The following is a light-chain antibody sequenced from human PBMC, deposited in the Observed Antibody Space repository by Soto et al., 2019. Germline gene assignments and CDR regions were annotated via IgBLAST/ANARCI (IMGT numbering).Light chain of an antibody. CDR3: KLSHTTLT. J-gene: IGKJ5*01. V-gene: IGKV1-39*01. CDR2: GAS. Sequence: DIQITHSPASRSASVVDRVTITFLASQTIATFLNWYQQKPGKAPKLLIYGASTLQSGVPSRFSGSGSGEDFTLTISSLQPEDSATYYCKLSHTTLTFGQGTRLEIK. CDR1: QTIATF.